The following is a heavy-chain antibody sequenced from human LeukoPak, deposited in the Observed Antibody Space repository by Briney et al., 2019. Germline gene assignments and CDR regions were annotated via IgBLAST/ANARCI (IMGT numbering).Heavy chain of an antibody. CDR1: GFTFNLNR. V-gene: IGHV3-74*01. CDR2: IETDGSTS. CDR3: ARDQVGTMPLDF. J-gene: IGHJ4*02. Sequence: GGSLRLSCAASGFTFNLNRIHWVRRVPGKGLEWISWIETDGSTSGYLRSVQGRFTVSRDNAKSTVHLQMNSLRAEDTATYYCARDQVGTMPLDFWGQGTLVTVSS. D-gene: IGHD1-26*01.